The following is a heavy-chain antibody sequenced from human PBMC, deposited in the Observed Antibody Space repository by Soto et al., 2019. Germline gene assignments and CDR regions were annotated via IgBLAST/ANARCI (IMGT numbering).Heavy chain of an antibody. CDR3: ARDLNVWGNPVDY. J-gene: IGHJ4*02. Sequence: ASVKVSCKASGYTFTGYYMHWVRQAPGQGLEWMGWINPNSGGTNYAQKFQGRVTMTRDTSISTAYMELSRLRSDDTAVYYCARDLNVWGNPVDYWGQGTLVTVSS. CDR1: GYTFTGYY. CDR2: INPNSGGT. D-gene: IGHD3-16*01. V-gene: IGHV1-2*02.